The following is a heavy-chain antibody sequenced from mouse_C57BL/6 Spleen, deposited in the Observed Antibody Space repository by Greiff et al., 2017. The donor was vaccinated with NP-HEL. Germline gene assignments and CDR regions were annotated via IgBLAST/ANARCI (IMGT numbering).Heavy chain of an antibody. J-gene: IGHJ2*01. CDR1: GYTFTSYG. V-gene: IGHV1-81*01. D-gene: IGHD1-1*01. Sequence: QVHVKQSGAELARPGASVKLSCKASGYTFTSYGISWVKQRTGQGLEWIGEIYPRSGNTYYNEKFKGKATLTADKSSSTAYMELRSLTSEDSAVYFCARGTTVVEYFDYWGQGTTLTVSS. CDR3: ARGTTVVEYFDY. CDR2: IYPRSGNT.